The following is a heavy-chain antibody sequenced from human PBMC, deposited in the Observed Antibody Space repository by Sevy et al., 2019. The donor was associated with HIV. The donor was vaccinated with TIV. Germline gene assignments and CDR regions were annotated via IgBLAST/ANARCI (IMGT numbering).Heavy chain of an antibody. CDR3: ARGVAEYYYDSHGYSLFDY. CDR1: GYTFTGYY. Sequence: ASVKVSCKASGYTFTGYYMHWVRQAPGQGLEWMGWINPNSGGTNYPQKFQGWVTMTRDTSISTAYMELSRLRSDDTAVSYCARGVAEYYYDSHGYSLFDYWGQGTLVTVSS. D-gene: IGHD3-22*01. CDR2: INPNSGGT. V-gene: IGHV1-2*04. J-gene: IGHJ4*02.